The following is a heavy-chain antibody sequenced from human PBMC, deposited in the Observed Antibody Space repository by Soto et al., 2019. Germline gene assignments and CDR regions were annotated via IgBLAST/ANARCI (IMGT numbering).Heavy chain of an antibody. Sequence: QVPLVESGGGLVKPGGSLRLSCATSGFIFSDYYMHWIRQAPGKGLEWISYISGNGRIIQYADSAKGRFTISRDNAQNSLYLQMNSLRAEVTALYFCARDFDADSRTDFDYWGQGTLVTVSS. J-gene: IGHJ4*02. V-gene: IGHV3-11*01. CDR3: ARDFDADSRTDFDY. CDR2: ISGNGRII. CDR1: GFIFSDYY. D-gene: IGHD4-17*01.